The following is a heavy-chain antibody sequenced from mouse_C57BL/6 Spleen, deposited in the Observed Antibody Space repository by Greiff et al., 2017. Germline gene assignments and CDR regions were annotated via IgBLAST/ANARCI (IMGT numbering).Heavy chain of an antibody. J-gene: IGHJ3*01. CDR1: GFTFSSYA. Sequence: DVQLVESGGGLVKPGGSLKLSCAASGFTFSSYAMSWVRQTPEKRLEWVATISDGGSYTYYPANVTGRFTISRDNGKNNLYLQMSHLKSEDTAMYYCVSYYGYGEVAYWGQGTLVTVSA. CDR2: ISDGGSYT. D-gene: IGHD2-2*01. CDR3: VSYYGYGEVAY. V-gene: IGHV5-4*01.